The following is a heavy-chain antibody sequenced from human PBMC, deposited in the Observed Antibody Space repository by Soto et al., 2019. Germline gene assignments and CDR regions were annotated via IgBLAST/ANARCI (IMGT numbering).Heavy chain of an antibody. Sequence: GGSLRLSCAASGFTFSSYAMSWVRQAPGKGLEWVSAISGSGGSTYYAGSVKGRFPISRDNSKNTRYLQRNSLRAEETAVYYCAKGCVEDSSGGEMVEFDYWGQGTLVTVSS. J-gene: IGHJ4*02. CDR1: GFTFSSYA. CDR3: AKGCVEDSSGGEMVEFDY. CDR2: ISGSGGST. D-gene: IGHD3-22*01. V-gene: IGHV3-23*01.